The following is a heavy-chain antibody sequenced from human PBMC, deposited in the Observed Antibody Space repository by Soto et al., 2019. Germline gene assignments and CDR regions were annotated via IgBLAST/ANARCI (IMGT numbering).Heavy chain of an antibody. CDR3: ARSPPGNCYYMDV. J-gene: IGHJ6*03. Sequence: ASVKVSCKASGYTFTGYYMHWVRQAPGQGLEWMGWINPNSGGTNYAQKFQGWVTMTRDTSISTAYMELSRLRSDDTAVYYCARSPPGNCYYMDVWGKGTTVTVSS. CDR2: INPNSGGT. CDR1: GYTFTGYY. V-gene: IGHV1-2*04.